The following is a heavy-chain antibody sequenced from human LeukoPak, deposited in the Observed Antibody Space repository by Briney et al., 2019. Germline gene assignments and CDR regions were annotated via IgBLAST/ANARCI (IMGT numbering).Heavy chain of an antibody. D-gene: IGHD3-22*01. CDR1: GGSISSYY. J-gene: IGHJ3*02. CDR3: ARHVDHYDSSGRRIFDI. CDR2: IYTSGST. V-gene: IGHV4-4*07. Sequence: PSETLSLTCTVSGGSISSYYWSWIRQPAGKGLEWIGRIYTSGSTNYNPSLKSRVTISVDTSKNQFSLNLSSVTAADTAVYYCARHVDHYDSSGRRIFDIWGQGTMVTVAS.